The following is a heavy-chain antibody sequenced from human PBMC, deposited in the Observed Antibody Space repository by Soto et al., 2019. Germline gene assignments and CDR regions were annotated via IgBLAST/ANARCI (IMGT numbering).Heavy chain of an antibody. D-gene: IGHD3-9*01. J-gene: IGHJ6*03. V-gene: IGHV4-4*02. CDR3: AGLGYYDILTGHPVGRRMRYYMDV. Sequence: SETLSLTCAVSSGSISSSNWWSWVRQPPGKGLEWIGEIYHSGSTNYNPSLKSRVTISVDKSKNQFSLKLSSVTAADTAVYYCAGLGYYDILTGHPVGRRMRYYMDVWGKGTTVTVSS. CDR2: IYHSGST. CDR1: SGSISSSNW.